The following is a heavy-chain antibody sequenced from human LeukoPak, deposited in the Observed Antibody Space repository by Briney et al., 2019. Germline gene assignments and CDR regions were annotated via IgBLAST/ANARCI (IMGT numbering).Heavy chain of an antibody. D-gene: IGHD2-2*01. J-gene: IGHJ6*02. CDR1: GYTFTGYY. CDR3: AILGGHRAVDIVVVPAAYYYYGMDV. CDR2: INPNRGGT. Sequence: GASVKVSCKASGYTFTGYYMHWVRQAPGQGLEWMGWINPNRGGTIYAQKFQGRVTMTEDTSTDTAYMELSSLRSEDTAVYYCAILGGHRAVDIVVVPAAYYYYGMDVWGQGTTVTVSS. V-gene: IGHV1-2*02.